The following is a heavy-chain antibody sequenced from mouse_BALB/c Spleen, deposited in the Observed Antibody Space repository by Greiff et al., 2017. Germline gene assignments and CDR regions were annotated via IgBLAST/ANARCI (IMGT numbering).Heavy chain of an antibody. CDR2: INSNGGST. CDR3: ARHYGYYFDY. D-gene: IGHD1-1*01. CDR1: GFTFSSYY. J-gene: IGHJ2*01. Sequence: EVQVVESGGGLVKLGGSLKLSCAASGFTFSSYYMSWVRQTPEKRLELVAAINSNGGSTYYPDTVKGRFTISRDNAKNTLYLQMSSLNSEDTALYYCARHYGYYFDYWGQGTTLTVSS. V-gene: IGHV5-6-2*01.